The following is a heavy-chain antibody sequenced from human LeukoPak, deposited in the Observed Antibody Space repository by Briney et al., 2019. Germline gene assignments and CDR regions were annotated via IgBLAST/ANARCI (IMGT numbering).Heavy chain of an antibody. Sequence: GGSLRLSCLTSGFTLSTNAMSWVRQAPGKGLEWVSSLSGSGGSTDYADPVKGRFTISRDNSKNTMYLQMNSLRDEDTAVYYCTKGLGSGNYFDYWGQGTLVTVSS. CDR1: GFTLSTNA. J-gene: IGHJ4*02. CDR3: TKGLGSGNYFDY. V-gene: IGHV3-23*01. CDR2: LSGSGGST. D-gene: IGHD1-26*01.